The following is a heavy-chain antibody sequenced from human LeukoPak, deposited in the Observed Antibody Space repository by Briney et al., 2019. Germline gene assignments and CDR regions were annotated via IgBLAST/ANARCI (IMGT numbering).Heavy chain of an antibody. J-gene: IGHJ4*02. Sequence: GGSLRLSCVDSGFTFTNAWMSWVRQAPGKGLEWIGRIKSKTDGETTNYAEPVRGRFTISRDDSKSAVYLQMNSLKIEDTAVYYCTTDLGTYYHGAQRLIPIDYWGQGTLVTVSS. CDR1: GFTFTNAW. D-gene: IGHD3-10*01. CDR2: IKSKTDGETT. V-gene: IGHV3-15*01. CDR3: TTDLGTYYHGAQRLIPIDY.